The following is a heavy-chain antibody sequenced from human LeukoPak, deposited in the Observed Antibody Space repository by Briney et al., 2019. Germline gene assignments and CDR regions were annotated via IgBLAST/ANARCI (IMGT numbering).Heavy chain of an antibody. D-gene: IGHD5-18*01. CDR1: GGSISSDY. Sequence: SETLSLTCTVSGGSISSDYWSWIRQPPGKGLEWIAYLLDSVNTKDNPSLQSRLTLSADTSKDQFSLRLSSVTAADTAVYYCATIKRGSIYGYFDFWGQGIKVTVSS. J-gene: IGHJ4*02. CDR3: ATIKRGSIYGYFDF. CDR2: LLDSVNT. V-gene: IGHV4-59*01.